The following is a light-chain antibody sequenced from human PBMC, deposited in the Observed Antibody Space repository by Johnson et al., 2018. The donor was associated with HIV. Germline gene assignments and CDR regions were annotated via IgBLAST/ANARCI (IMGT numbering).Light chain of an antibody. CDR2: DNN. CDR1: SSNIGNNY. Sequence: HSVLTQPPSVSAAPGQKVTISCSGSSSNIGNNYVSWYQQLPGTAPKLLIYDNNKRPSGIPDRFSCSKSGTSATLGITGLQTGDEADYYCGAWDSSLNAYVFGTGTKVTVL. J-gene: IGLJ1*01. V-gene: IGLV1-51*01. CDR3: GAWDSSLNAYV.